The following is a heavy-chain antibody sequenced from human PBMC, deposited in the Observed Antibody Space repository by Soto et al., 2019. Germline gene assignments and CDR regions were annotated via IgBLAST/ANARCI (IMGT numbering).Heavy chain of an antibody. CDR1: GYTFTGYY. Sequence: ASVKVSCKASGYTFTGYYMHWVRQAPGQGLEWMGWINPNSGGTNYAQKFQGWVTMTRDTSISTAYMELSRLRSDDTAVYYCARASPLLRSCSGGSCYSNNWFDPWGQGTLVTVSS. V-gene: IGHV1-2*04. CDR2: INPNSGGT. D-gene: IGHD2-15*01. CDR3: ARASPLLRSCSGGSCYSNNWFDP. J-gene: IGHJ5*02.